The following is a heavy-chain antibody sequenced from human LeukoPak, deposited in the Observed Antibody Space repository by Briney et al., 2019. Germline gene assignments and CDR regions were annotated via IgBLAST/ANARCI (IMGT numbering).Heavy chain of an antibody. D-gene: IGHD6-19*01. V-gene: IGHV3-30*03. CDR1: GFTFSSYG. Sequence: GRSLRLSCAASGFTFSSYGMHWVRQAPGKGLEWVAVISYDGSNKYYAESVKGRFTISRDNSKNTLYLQMNSLRAEDTAVYYCASPSGLPGEDYWGQGTLVTVSS. J-gene: IGHJ4*02. CDR2: ISYDGSNK. CDR3: ASPSGLPGEDY.